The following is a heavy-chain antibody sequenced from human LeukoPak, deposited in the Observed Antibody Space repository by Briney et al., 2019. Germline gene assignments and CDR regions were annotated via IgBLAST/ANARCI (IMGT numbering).Heavy chain of an antibody. V-gene: IGHV4-34*01. D-gene: IGHD2-15*01. CDR2: INHSGST. CDR3: ALGYCSGGSCQHSYYFDY. Sequence: SETLSLTCAVYGGSFSGYYWSWIRQPPGKGLEWIGEINHSGSTNCNPSLKSRVTISVDTSKNQFSLKLSSVTAADTAVYYCALGYCSGGSCQHSYYFDYWGQGTLVTVSS. CDR1: GGSFSGYY. J-gene: IGHJ4*02.